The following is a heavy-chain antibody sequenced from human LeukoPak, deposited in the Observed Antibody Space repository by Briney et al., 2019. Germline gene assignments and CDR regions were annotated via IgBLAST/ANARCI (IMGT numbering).Heavy chain of an antibody. J-gene: IGHJ4*02. Sequence: GGSLRLSCAASGFTFSTYAISWVRQAPGKGLEWVSGMSGTGVTPYYADSVKGRFTISRDNSKSTLYLRMNSLRADDTAVYFCAKDPTPYSGNKFYFDYWGQGTLVTVSS. CDR3: AKDPTPYSGNKFYFDY. D-gene: IGHD3-10*01. CDR2: MSGTGVTP. V-gene: IGHV3-23*01. CDR1: GFTFSTYA.